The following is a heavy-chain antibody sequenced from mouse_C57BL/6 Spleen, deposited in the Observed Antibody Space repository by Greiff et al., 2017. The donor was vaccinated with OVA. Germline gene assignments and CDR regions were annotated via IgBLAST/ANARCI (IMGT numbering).Heavy chain of an antibody. V-gene: IGHV1-80*01. Sequence: QVQLKQSGAELVKPGASVKISCKASGYAFSSYWMNWVKQRPGKGLEWIGQIYPGDGDTNYNGKFKGKATLTADKSSSTAYMQLSSLTSEHSAVYFCAREAGTGTPYAMDYWGQGTSVTVSS. D-gene: IGHD4-1*01. CDR1: GYAFSSYW. CDR2: IYPGDGDT. CDR3: AREAGTGTPYAMDY. J-gene: IGHJ4*01.